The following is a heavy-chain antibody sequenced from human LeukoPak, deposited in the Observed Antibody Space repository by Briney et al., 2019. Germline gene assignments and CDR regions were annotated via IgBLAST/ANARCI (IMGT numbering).Heavy chain of an antibody. CDR2: ISYDGSNK. Sequence: GGSLRLSCAASGFTFSSYGMHWVRQAPGKGLEWVAVISYDGSNKYCADSVKGRFTISRDNSKNTLYLQMNSLRAEDTAVYYCGRVVGSGWPTDFWGQGTLVTVSS. V-gene: IGHV3-30*03. CDR1: GFTFSSYG. CDR3: GRVVGSGWPTDF. J-gene: IGHJ4*02. D-gene: IGHD6-19*01.